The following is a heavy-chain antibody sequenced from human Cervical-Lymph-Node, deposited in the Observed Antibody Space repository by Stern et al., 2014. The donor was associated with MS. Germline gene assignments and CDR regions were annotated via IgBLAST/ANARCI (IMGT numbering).Heavy chain of an antibody. J-gene: IGHJ4*02. V-gene: IGHV3-30*18. CDR3: AKPVGSAISFDS. D-gene: IGHD2-21*02. Sequence: VQLVASGGGVVHPGWSLRLSCAGSGFNFNNYGMHWVRQAPGKGLEWVAFISYDGIVQYYADSVKGRVIISRDSSKKTLCLQMNSLRGEDSAVYYCAKPVGSAISFDSWGQGTLVTVSS. CDR2: ISYDGIVQ. CDR1: GFNFNNYG.